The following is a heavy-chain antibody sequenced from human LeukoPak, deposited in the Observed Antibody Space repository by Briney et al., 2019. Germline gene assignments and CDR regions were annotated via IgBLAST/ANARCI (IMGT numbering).Heavy chain of an antibody. D-gene: IGHD6-25*01. CDR2: ISSSGSTI. Sequence: GGSLRLSCAASGFTFSSYEMNWVRQAPGKGLEWVSYISSSGSTIYYADSMEGRFTISRDNTKNSLYLQMNSLRAEDTAVYYCARDGTPIHSSGWVYMDVWGKGTTVTISS. V-gene: IGHV3-48*03. CDR3: ARDGTPIHSSGWVYMDV. J-gene: IGHJ6*04. CDR1: GFTFSSYE.